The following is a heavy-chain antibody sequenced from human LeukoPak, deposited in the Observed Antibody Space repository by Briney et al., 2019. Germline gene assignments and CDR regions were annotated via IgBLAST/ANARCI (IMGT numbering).Heavy chain of an antibody. V-gene: IGHV4-34*01. Sequence: SETLSLTCSVYGGSFSGYYWGWTRQPPGKGLEWIGEINHSGSTNYNPSLKSRVTISVDTSKNQFSLKLSSVTAADTAVYYYASLIVVVPAAPAGWGQGTLVTVSS. CDR2: INHSGST. D-gene: IGHD2-2*01. CDR3: ASLIVVVPAAPAG. J-gene: IGHJ4*02. CDR1: GGSFSGYY.